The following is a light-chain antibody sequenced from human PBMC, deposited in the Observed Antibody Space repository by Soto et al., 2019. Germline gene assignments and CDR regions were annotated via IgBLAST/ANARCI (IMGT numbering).Light chain of an antibody. CDR2: WAS. Sequence: DIVMTRSPDSLAVSLGERATINCKSSQSVLYSSNNKNYLAWYQQKPGHPPNLLISWASTRESGVPDRFSGSGSGTDFTLTISSLQAEDVAVYYCHQYYSIPRTFGQGTKVEIK. CDR1: QSVLYSSNNKNY. CDR3: HQYYSIPRT. V-gene: IGKV4-1*01. J-gene: IGKJ1*01.